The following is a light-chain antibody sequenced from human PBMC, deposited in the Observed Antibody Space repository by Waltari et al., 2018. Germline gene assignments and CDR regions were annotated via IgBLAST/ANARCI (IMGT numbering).Light chain of an antibody. J-gene: IGKJ1*01. CDR2: LCS. Sequence: DIVVTQSPFSLPVTPGEPSPIPCRSSQSILHRNGTNYLDLYLPKPGQSPQILIYLCSYPASGVPDRFSGSGSGTDFTLRFSRVEAEDVGVYYCMQSLQTLWTFGPGTKVEIK. CDR3: MQSLQTLWT. V-gene: IGKV2-28*01. CDR1: QSILHRNGTNY.